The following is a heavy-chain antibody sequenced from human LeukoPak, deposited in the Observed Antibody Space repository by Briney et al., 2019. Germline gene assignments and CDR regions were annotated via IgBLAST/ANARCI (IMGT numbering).Heavy chain of an antibody. D-gene: IGHD2-2*01. CDR1: GFTFSSYS. Sequence: KSGGSLRLSCAASGFTFSSYSMNWVRQAPGKGLEWVSSISSSSSYIYYADSVKGRFTISRDNAKNSLYLQMNSLRAEDTAVYYCARDNLGYCSSTSCYGKKSHGMDVWGKGTTVAVSS. CDR2: ISSSSSYI. CDR3: ARDNLGYCSSTSCYGKKSHGMDV. J-gene: IGHJ6*04. V-gene: IGHV3-21*01.